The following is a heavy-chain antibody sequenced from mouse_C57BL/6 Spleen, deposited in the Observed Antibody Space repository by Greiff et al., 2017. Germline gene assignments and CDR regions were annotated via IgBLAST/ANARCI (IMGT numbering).Heavy chain of an antibody. CDR1: GFSFKNTY. V-gene: IGHV14-3*01. CDR3: AGAGTSAD. D-gene: IGHD2-14*01. Sequence: VQLQQSVAELVRPGASVKLSCTASGFSFKNTYMHWVKQRPEQGLEWIGRIDPANGNTKYAPKFQGKATITADTSSITAYLQLSSLTSEDTAIYYWAGAGTSADWGQGTLGTVT. J-gene: IGHJ3*01. CDR2: IDPANGNT.